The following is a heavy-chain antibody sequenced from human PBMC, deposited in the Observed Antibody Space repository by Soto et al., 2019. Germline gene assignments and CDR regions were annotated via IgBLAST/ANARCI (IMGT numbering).Heavy chain of an antibody. CDR2: ISAHSGDT. D-gene: IGHD7-27*01. Sequence: QVRLVQSGAEVKKPGPSVKVSCKASGYTFSNYGISWVRQAPGQGLEWMGWISAHSGDTNYAQSLQGRVTMTTDTSTSTAYMELRSLRSDDTAVYYCDVGTYKAYWGQGTLVTVSS. V-gene: IGHV1-18*01. J-gene: IGHJ4*02. CDR3: DVGTYKAY. CDR1: GYTFSNYG.